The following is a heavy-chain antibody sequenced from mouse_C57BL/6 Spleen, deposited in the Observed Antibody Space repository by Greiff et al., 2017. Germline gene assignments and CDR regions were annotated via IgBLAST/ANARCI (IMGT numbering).Heavy chain of an antibody. V-gene: IGHV6-6*01. D-gene: IGHD2-4*01. CDR3: TRPFYYDYDYWYFDV. CDR1: GFTFSDAW. J-gene: IGHJ1*03. Sequence: EVKVEESGGGLVQPGGSMKLSCAASGFTFSDAWMDWVRQSPEKGLEWVAEIRNKANNHATYYAESVKGRFTISRDDSKSSVYLQMNSLRAEDTGIYYCTRPFYYDYDYWYFDVWGTGTTVTVSS. CDR2: IRNKANNHAT.